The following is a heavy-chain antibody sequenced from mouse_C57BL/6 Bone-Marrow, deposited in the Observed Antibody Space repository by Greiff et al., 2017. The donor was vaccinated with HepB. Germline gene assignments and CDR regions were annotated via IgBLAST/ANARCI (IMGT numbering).Heavy chain of an antibody. J-gene: IGHJ3*01. D-gene: IGHD2-4*01. CDR3: ARHYDYDAAWFAY. CDR2: IYPGDGDT. CDR1: GYAFSSYW. V-gene: IGHV1-80*01. Sequence: QVQLQQSGAELVKPGASVKISCKASGYAFSSYWMNWVKQRPGKGLEWIGQIYPGDGDTNYNGKFKGKATLTADKSSSTAYMQLSSLTSEDSAVYCCARHYDYDAAWFAYWGQGTLVTVSA.